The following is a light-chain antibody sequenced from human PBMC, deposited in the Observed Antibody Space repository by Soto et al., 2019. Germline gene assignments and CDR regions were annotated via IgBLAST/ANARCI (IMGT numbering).Light chain of an antibody. V-gene: IGKV3-15*01. J-gene: IGKJ1*01. CDR1: QSITNN. CDR3: QQYYDRPPRT. CDR2: GAS. Sequence: EIVMTQSPATLSVSPGERATLSCRASQSITNNLAWYQQKPGQAPRLFIYGASTRATGIPARLSGSGSGTEFSLTISSLQSEDFAVYYCQQYYDRPPRTFGQGTKVDIK.